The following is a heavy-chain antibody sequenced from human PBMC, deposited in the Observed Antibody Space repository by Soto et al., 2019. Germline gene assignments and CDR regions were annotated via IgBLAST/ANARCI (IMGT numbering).Heavy chain of an antibody. Sequence: GASVKVSCKASGGTFSSYAISWVRQAPGQGLEWMGGIIPIFGTANYAQKLQGRVTITADKSTSTAYMELSSLRSEDTAVYYCAIAYCGGDCYSNWYFDLWGRGTLVTVSS. CDR3: AIAYCGGDCYSNWYFDL. CDR2: IIPIFGTA. CDR1: GGTFSSYA. D-gene: IGHD2-21*02. J-gene: IGHJ2*01. V-gene: IGHV1-69*06.